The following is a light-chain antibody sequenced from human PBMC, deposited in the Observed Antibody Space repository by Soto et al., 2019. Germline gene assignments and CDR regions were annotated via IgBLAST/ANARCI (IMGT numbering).Light chain of an antibody. CDR3: QHFVNSRTWT. V-gene: IGKV3-20*01. J-gene: IGKJ1*01. CDR1: QSVSSTY. Sequence: EIVLTQSPGTLSLSPGERATLSCRASQSVSSTYLIWYQQKPGQAPRLLIYGASSRATGVPDRFSGGGSGTYFTLTIRRLEPEDCAVYYCQHFVNSRTWTCGQGTKVEIK. CDR2: GAS.